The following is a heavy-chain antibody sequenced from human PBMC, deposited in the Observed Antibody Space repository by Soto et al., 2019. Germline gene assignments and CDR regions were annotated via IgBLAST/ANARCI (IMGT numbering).Heavy chain of an antibody. V-gene: IGHV4-31*03. J-gene: IGHJ5*02. CDR3: ARGFGVPAAEFDP. CDR1: GGSISSGGYY. CDR2: IYYSGST. D-gene: IGHD2-2*01. Sequence: PSETLSLTCTVSGGSISSGGYYWSWIRQHPGKGLEWIGYIYYSGSTYYNPSLKSRVTISADTSKNQFSLKLSSVTAADTAVYYCARGFGVPAAEFDPWGQGTLVTVSS.